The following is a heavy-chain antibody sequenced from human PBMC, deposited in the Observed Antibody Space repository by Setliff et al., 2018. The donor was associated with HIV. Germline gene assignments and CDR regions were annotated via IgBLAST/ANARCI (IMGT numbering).Heavy chain of an antibody. V-gene: IGHV1-69*13. Sequence: SVKVSCKDSGGTFSNYAISWVRQAPGQGLEWMGGIIPIFGTANYAQKFQGRVRFSAVESTSTVYMELSSLKSEDTAVYYCARGGGITMVRRPPTYYYYMDVWGTGTTVTSP. CDR2: IIPIFGTA. CDR3: ARGGGITMVRRPPTYYYYMDV. D-gene: IGHD3-10*01. CDR1: GGTFSNYA. J-gene: IGHJ6*03.